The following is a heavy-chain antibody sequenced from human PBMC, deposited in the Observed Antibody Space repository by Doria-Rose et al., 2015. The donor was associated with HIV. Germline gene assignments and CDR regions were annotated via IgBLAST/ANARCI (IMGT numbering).Heavy chain of an antibody. CDR3: ARIKSSRWYHKYYFDF. Sequence: ETGPVLVKPTETLTLTCTVSGVSLSSPGMGVSWIRQPPGKALEWLANIFSDDERSYKTSLKSRLTISRCTSKSQVVLTMTDMDPEDTATYYCARIKSSRWYHKYYFDFWGQGTLVIVSA. CDR1: GVSLSSPGMG. D-gene: IGHD6-13*01. CDR2: IFSDDER. J-gene: IGHJ4*02. V-gene: IGHV2-26*01.